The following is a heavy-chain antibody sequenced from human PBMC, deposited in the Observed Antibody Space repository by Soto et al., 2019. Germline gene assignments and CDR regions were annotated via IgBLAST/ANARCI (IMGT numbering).Heavy chain of an antibody. CDR2: IWYDGSNK. V-gene: IGHV3-33*01. J-gene: IGHJ4*02. CDR3: ARDYYDFWSGAYRY. D-gene: IGHD3-3*01. CDR1: GFTCSRYG. Sequence: PGGSLRLSCAACGFTCSRYGMHLVLQAQGKGLEWVAVIWYDGSNKYYADSVKGRFTISRDNSKNTLYLQMNSLRAEDTAVYYSARDYYDFWSGAYRYWGQGTLVTVSS.